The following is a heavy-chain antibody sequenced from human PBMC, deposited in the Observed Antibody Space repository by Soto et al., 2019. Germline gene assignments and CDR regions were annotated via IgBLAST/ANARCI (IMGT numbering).Heavy chain of an antibody. V-gene: IGHV3-33*01. CDR3: ARKRYNWNDAYYYGMAV. J-gene: IGHJ6*02. CDR2: IWYDGSNK. D-gene: IGHD1-1*01. CDR1: GFTFRSYG. Sequence: PGGSLRLSCAASGFTFRSYGMHWVRQAPGKGLEWVAVIWYDGSNKYYADSVKGRITISRDNSKNTLYLQRTSLRAEDTAVYYCARKRYNWNDAYYYGMAVWGQGTTVTVSS.